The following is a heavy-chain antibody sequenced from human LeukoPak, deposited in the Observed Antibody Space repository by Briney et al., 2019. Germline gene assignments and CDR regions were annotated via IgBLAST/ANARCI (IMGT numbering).Heavy chain of an antibody. D-gene: IGHD3-22*01. J-gene: IGHJ4*02. CDR1: GFTFSSYG. CDR3: AVAYSSSGYYPVDY. V-gene: IGHV3-30*03. CDR2: ISYDGSNK. Sequence: GGSLRLACAASGFTFSSYGMHWVRQAPGKGLEWVAVISYDGSNKYYADSVKGRFTISRDNSKNTLYLQMNSLRAEDTAVYYCAVAYSSSGYYPVDYWGQGTLVTVSS.